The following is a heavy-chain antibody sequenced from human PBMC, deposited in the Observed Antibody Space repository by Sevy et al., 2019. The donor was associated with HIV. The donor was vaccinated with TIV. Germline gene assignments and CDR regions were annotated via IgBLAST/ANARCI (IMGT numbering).Heavy chain of an antibody. CDR2: TYYRSKWYN. V-gene: IGHV6-1*01. J-gene: IGHJ5*02. D-gene: IGHD6-19*01. CDR3: TRSSSVWDATNNFWFDP. CDR1: GDSVSSKSFA. Sequence: LLRQSQTLSLTCAISGDSVSSKSFAWNWIRQSPSRGLEWLGRTYYRSKWYNDYALSVKSRININADTSKNQFSLQLHSVTPEDTAVYYCTRSSSVWDATNNFWFDPWGQGTLVTVSS.